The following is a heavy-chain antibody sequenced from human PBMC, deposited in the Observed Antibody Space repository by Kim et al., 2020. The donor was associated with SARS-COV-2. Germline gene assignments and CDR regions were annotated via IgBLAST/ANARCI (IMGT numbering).Heavy chain of an antibody. CDR2: IYYSGST. D-gene: IGHD3-3*01. J-gene: IGHJ4*02. Sequence: SETLSLTCTVSVGSISSCDYYWSWIRQPPGKGLEWIGYIYYSGSTYYNLSLKSRVTISVDTSKNQFSLKLSSVTAADTAVYYCARPTLNGFGVVTDDYWGQGTLVTVSS. CDR1: VGSISSCDYY. V-gene: IGHV4-30-4*01. CDR3: ARPTLNGFGVVTDDY.